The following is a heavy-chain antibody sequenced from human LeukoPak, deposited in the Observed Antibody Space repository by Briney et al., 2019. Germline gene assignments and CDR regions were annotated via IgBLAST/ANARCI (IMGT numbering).Heavy chain of an antibody. CDR3: ARSAGTTDYYYGMDV. V-gene: IGHV1-69*01. D-gene: IGHD1-7*01. J-gene: IGHJ6*02. Sequence: ASVKVSCKASGGTFSSYAISWVRQAPGQGLEWIGGIIPIFGTANYAQKFQGRVTITADESTSTAYMELSSLRSEDTAVYYCARSAGTTDYYYGMDVWGQGTTVTVSS. CDR2: IIPIFGTA. CDR1: GGTFSSYA.